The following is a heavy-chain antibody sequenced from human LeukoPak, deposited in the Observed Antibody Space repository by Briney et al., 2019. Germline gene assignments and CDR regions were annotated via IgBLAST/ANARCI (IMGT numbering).Heavy chain of an antibody. V-gene: IGHV4-34*01. Sequence: PSETLSLNCAVYGGSFSGYYWSWIRQPPGKGLEWIGEINHSGSTNYNPSLKSRVTISVDTSKNQFSLKLSSVTAADTAVYYCARLIHSGYVFDYWGQGTLVTVSS. CDR1: GGSFSGYY. J-gene: IGHJ4*02. CDR2: INHSGST. CDR3: ARLIHSGYVFDY. D-gene: IGHD5-12*01.